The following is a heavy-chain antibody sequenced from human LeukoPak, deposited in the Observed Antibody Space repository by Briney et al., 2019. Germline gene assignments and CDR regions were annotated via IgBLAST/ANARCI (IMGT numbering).Heavy chain of an antibody. V-gene: IGHV3-23*01. CDR3: ANDYDSSGFYEPY. D-gene: IGHD3-22*01. CDR1: GLTFSSYA. J-gene: IGHJ4*02. CDR2: ISGHT. Sequence: GGSLRLSCAASGLTFSSYAMNWVRQAPGKGLERVSAISGHTYYTDSVKGRFTISRDNSKNTLYLQMNSLRAEDTAIYYCANDYDSSGFYEPYWSQGTQVTVSS.